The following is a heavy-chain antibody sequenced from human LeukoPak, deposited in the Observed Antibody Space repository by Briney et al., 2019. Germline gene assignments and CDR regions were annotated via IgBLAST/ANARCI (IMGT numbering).Heavy chain of an antibody. Sequence: GGSLRLSCAASGFTFSSYSMNWVRQAPGKGLEWVSAISGSGGSTYYADSVKGRFTISRDNSKNTLYLQMNSLRAEDTAVYYCAKSGDSIVVVPAAEPYWGQGTLVTVSS. V-gene: IGHV3-23*01. CDR1: GFTFSSYS. J-gene: IGHJ4*02. D-gene: IGHD2-2*01. CDR3: AKSGDSIVVVPAAEPY. CDR2: ISGSGGST.